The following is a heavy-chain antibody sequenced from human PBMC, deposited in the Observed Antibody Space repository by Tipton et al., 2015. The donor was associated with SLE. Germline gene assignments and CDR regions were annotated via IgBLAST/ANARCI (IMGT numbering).Heavy chain of an antibody. CDR1: GYTFSSFA. Sequence: SLRLSCAASGYTFSSFAMHWVRQAPGKGLEWVAVTSYDGNVKYYADSVKGRFTISRDNSKNTLYLQMNSLRVDDTAVYYCAKSRYYFDSSGSRGYYGLDVWGQGTTVTVPS. V-gene: IGHV3-30*04. J-gene: IGHJ6*02. CDR2: TSYDGNVK. D-gene: IGHD3-22*01. CDR3: AKSRYYFDSSGSRGYYGLDV.